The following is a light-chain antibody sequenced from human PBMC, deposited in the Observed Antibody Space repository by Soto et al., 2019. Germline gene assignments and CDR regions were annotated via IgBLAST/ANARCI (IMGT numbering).Light chain of an antibody. V-gene: IGLV2-23*01. CDR2: QDN. CDR3: CLYGGGSTWV. J-gene: IGLJ3*02. CDR1: SSDVGGYNL. Sequence: QSALTQPASVSGSPGQSITISCTGTSSDVGGYNLVSWYQQHPGKAPKLTISQDNKRPSGVSNRFSGSKSGNTASLTISGLQAEDEAVYFCCLYGGGSTWVFGGGTKLNVL.